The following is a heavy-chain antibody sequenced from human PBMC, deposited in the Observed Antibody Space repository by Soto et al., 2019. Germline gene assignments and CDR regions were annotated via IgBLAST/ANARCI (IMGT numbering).Heavy chain of an antibody. CDR3: ARVVFPGMGLLWFGESEAHYYYYMDV. V-gene: IGHV4-34*01. Sequence: SETLSLTCAVYGGSFSGYYWSWIRQPPGKGLEWIGENNHSGSTNYNPSLKSRVTISVDTSKNQFSLKLSSVTAADTAVYYCARVVFPGMGLLWFGESEAHYYYYMDVWGKGTTVTVSS. J-gene: IGHJ6*03. D-gene: IGHD3-10*01. CDR1: GGSFSGYY. CDR2: NNHSGST.